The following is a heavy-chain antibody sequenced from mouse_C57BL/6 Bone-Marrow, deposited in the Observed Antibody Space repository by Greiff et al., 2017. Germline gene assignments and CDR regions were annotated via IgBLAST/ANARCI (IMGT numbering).Heavy chain of an antibody. CDR2: IDPENGDT. CDR3: TTFGTTVPQAWFAY. D-gene: IGHD1-1*01. V-gene: IGHV14-4*01. J-gene: IGHJ3*01. CDR1: GFNIKDDY. Sequence: DVKLVESGAELVRPGASVKLSCTASGFNIKDDYMHWVKQRPEQGLEWIGWIDPENGDTEYASKFQGKATITADTSSNTAYLQLSSLTSEDTAVYYCTTFGTTVPQAWFAYWGQGTLVTVSA.